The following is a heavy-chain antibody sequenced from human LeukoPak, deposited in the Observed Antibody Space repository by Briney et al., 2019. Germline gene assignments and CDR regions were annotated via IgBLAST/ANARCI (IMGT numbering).Heavy chain of an antibody. D-gene: IGHD6-13*01. Sequence: GGSLRLSCAASGFTFSSYAMHWVRQAPGKGLEWVAVISYDGSNKYYADSVKGRFTIPRDNSKNTLYLQMNSLRAEDTAVYYCARDLAIADVDYYYGMDVWGQGTTVTVSS. V-gene: IGHV3-30-3*01. J-gene: IGHJ6*02. CDR2: ISYDGSNK. CDR1: GFTFSSYA. CDR3: ARDLAIADVDYYYGMDV.